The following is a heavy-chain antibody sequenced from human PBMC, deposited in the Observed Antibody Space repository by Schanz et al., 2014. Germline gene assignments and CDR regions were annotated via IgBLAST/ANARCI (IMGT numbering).Heavy chain of an antibody. V-gene: IGHV3-33*01. CDR1: GFTFSSYG. D-gene: IGHD6-19*01. Sequence: VQLVESGGGVVQPGRSLRLSCAASGFTFSSYGMHWVRQAPGKGLEWVAVIWYDGNNKFYADSVKGRFTISRDNSKNTLYLQINSLRAEDTAVYYCARDHQWLARYYMDVWGKGTTVTVSS. CDR2: IWYDGNNK. J-gene: IGHJ6*03. CDR3: ARDHQWLARYYMDV.